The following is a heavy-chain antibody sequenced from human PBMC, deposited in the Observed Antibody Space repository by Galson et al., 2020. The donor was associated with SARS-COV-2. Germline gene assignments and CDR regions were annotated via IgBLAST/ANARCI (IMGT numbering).Heavy chain of an antibody. D-gene: IGHD6-13*01. CDR3: AREGSIAAAGPGDYMDV. J-gene: IGHJ6*03. V-gene: IGHV1-2*02. CDR2: INPNSGGT. CDR1: GYTFTGYY. Sequence: ASVKVSCKASGYTFTGYYMHWVRQAPGQGLEWMGWINPNSGGTNYAQKFQGRVTITRDTSISTAYMELSRLRSDDTAVYYCAREGSIAAAGPGDYMDVWGKGTTVTVSS.